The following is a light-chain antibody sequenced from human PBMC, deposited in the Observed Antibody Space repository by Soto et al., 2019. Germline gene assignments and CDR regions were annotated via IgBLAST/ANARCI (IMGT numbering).Light chain of an antibody. CDR2: EVS. V-gene: IGLV2-14*01. Sequence: QSALTQPASVSGSPGQSISISCTGATTDVGAYNYVSWYQQHPGKAPKLMIYEVSNRPSEVSSRFSGSKSGNTASLTISGLQAEDEADYYCSSYTTTSTYVFGGGTKLTGL. J-gene: IGLJ1*01. CDR1: TTDVGAYNY. CDR3: SSYTTTSTYV.